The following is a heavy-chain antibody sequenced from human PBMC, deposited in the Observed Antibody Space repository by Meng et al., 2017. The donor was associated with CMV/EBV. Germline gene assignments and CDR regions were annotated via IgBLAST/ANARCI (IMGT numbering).Heavy chain of an antibody. Sequence: SFSRSSMHWVRRVPGKGLEWVAVVWYDGSNQNYADSVKGRFTISRDNSKNTLYLEMNTLRAEDTAVYYCARDLVVAGPNSGLDYWGRGTLVTVSS. D-gene: IGHD6-19*01. CDR1: SFSRSS. J-gene: IGHJ4*02. CDR2: VWYDGSNQ. CDR3: ARDLVVAGPNSGLDY. V-gene: IGHV3-33*01.